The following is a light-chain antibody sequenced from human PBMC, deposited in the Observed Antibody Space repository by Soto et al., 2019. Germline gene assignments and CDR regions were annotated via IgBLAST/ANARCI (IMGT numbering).Light chain of an antibody. CDR1: QSISSN. CDR3: QQYNYWPPLT. V-gene: IGKV3D-15*01. CDR2: GAS. Sequence: EIVMTQSPATLSVSPGERATLSCRASQSISSNLAWYQQRPGQAPRLLIYGASTRATGIPARFSGGGSGTEFTLTISSLQSEDFAVYYCQQYNYWPPLTVGGGTKVEIK. J-gene: IGKJ4*01.